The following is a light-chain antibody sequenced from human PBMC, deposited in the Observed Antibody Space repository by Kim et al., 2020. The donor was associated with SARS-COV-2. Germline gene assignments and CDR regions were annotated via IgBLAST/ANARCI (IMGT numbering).Light chain of an antibody. CDR1: QGINNK. J-gene: IGKJ4*01. CDR2: SAS. CDR3: QQISDYPLT. Sequence: SASVGDRVTITCRASQGINNKLAWYQQKPGKAPNLLIYSASSLQSGVPSRFSGSGSGTEFTLTINSLQPEDFATYYCQQISDYPLTFGRGTKLEI. V-gene: IGKV1-9*01.